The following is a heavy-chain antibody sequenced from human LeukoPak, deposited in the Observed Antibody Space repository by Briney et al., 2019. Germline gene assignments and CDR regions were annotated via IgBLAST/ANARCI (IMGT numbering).Heavy chain of an antibody. D-gene: IGHD3-3*01. CDR1: GFTFSSYA. V-gene: IGHV3-23*01. Sequence: PGGSLRLSCAASGFTFSSYAMSWVRQAPGKGLEWVSAISGSGGSTYYADSVKGRFTISRDNSKNTLYLQMNSLRAEDTAVYYCAKDPHPGDFWSGIRGGEYYFDYWGQGTLVTVSS. CDR3: AKDPHPGDFWSGIRGGEYYFDY. J-gene: IGHJ4*02. CDR2: ISGSGGST.